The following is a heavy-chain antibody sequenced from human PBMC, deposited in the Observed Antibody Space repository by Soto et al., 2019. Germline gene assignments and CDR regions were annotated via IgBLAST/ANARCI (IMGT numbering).Heavy chain of an antibody. D-gene: IGHD6-19*01. CDR3: AKDAVAVAVTRFDN. J-gene: IGHJ4*02. CDR1: GFTFEDFA. Sequence: EVKLVESGGTLVQPGKSLRLSCAASGFTFEDFAMHWVRQVPGKGLEWVSGISWNSGSIEYADSVKGRFTLSRDNAKNVLYLQMKSLKIEDTALYYCAKDAVAVAVTRFDNWGQGTPVTVSS. CDR2: ISWNSGSI. V-gene: IGHV3-9*01.